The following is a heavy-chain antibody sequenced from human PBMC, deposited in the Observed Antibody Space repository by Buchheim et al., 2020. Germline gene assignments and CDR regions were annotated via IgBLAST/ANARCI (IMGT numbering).Heavy chain of an antibody. J-gene: IGHJ4*02. Sequence: EVQLVESGGGSVQPGGSLRLSYAASGFSFSNYWMDWVRQAPGKGLEWVANIKEDGSEKYFVDSVKGRFTISRDNAKNSLFLQMNSLRAEDTAVYSCSRALDYWGQGTL. CDR2: IKEDGSEK. CDR1: GFSFSNYW. CDR3: SRALDY. V-gene: IGHV3-7*01.